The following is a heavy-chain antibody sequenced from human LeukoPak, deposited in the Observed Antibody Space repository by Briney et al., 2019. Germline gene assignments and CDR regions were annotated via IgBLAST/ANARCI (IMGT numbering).Heavy chain of an antibody. V-gene: IGHV3-23*01. CDR1: GFTFTSYA. CDR3: AKDRFYDTTTTGAFDI. Sequence: GGSMRLSCAASGFTFTSYAMSWVRQAPGKGLEWISAISGSGGSTYYADSVKGRFTISRDNSKNTLYLQMNSLRAEDTAVYYCAKDRFYDTTTTGAFDIWGQGTMVTVSS. CDR2: ISGSGGST. D-gene: IGHD3-22*01. J-gene: IGHJ3*02.